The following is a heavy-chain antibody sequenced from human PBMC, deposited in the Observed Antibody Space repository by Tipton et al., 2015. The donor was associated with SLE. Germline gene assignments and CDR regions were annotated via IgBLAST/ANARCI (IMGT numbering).Heavy chain of an antibody. D-gene: IGHD7-27*01. CDR2: INPNTGGT. J-gene: IGHJ4*02. CDR3: ARCTGREIY. CDR1: GYTFTGYY. V-gene: IGHV1-2*02. Sequence: LVQSGAEVKKPGASVKVSCKASGYTFTGYYMHWVRQGPGQGLEWMGWINPNTGGTNYAQKFQGRVTMTRDTSISTAYMELSSLRSEDTAVYYCARCTGREIYWGQGTLVTVSS.